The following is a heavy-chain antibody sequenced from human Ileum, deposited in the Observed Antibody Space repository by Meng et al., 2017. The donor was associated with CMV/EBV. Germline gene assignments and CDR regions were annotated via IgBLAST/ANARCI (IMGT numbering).Heavy chain of an antibody. J-gene: IGHJ5*02. Sequence: GESLKISCAASGFTFRNHAINWVRQAPGKGLEWVSSISGSTTTTAYADSVKGRFTISRDNSESTVHLQMNSLRAEDTALYYCARASWAAATTGWLDPWGQGTLVTVSS. CDR2: ISGSTTTT. CDR1: GFTFRNHA. CDR3: ARASWAAATTGWLDP. D-gene: IGHD1-26*01. V-gene: IGHV3-23*01.